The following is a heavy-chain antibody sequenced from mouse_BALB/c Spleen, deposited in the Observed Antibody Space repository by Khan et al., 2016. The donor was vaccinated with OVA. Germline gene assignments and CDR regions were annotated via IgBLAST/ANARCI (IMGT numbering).Heavy chain of an antibody. CDR1: GFTFSSYT. CDR3: TRDGNYAHWFFDV. Sequence: EVELVEPGGGLVKPGGSLKLSCAASGFTFSSYTLSWVRQTPEKRLEWVATISSGATYTYYPDSVKGRFTISRDHAKNNLSLQMSSLMSEDTAMYYCTRDGNYAHWFFDVWGAGTTVTVSS. V-gene: IGHV5-6-4*01. J-gene: IGHJ1*01. CDR2: ISSGATYT. D-gene: IGHD2-1*01.